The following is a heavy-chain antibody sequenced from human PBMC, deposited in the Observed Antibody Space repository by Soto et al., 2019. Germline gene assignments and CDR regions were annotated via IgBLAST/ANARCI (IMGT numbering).Heavy chain of an antibody. V-gene: IGHV1-46*04. CDR1: GFTFTTYY. D-gene: IGHD3-22*01. Sequence: QVRLVQSGAEVKKPGASVSISCKTSGFTFTTYYIHWVRQAPGQGLEWMGMIDPSGGSTTYAQKWQGRITMTSDMSTSTVYMELSSLRSEDTAVYYCARVPYDTTGYYAFWGQGTLVTVSS. CDR3: ARVPYDTTGYYAF. J-gene: IGHJ4*02. CDR2: IDPSGGST.